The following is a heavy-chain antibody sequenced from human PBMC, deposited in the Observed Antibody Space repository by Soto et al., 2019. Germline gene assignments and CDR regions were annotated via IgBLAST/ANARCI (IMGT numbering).Heavy chain of an antibody. V-gene: IGHV1-46*03. J-gene: IGHJ4*02. CDR3: ARVSQEVVVAATWEFDY. CDR2: INPSGGST. CDR1: GYTFTSYY. Sequence: ASVKVSCKASGYTFTSYYMHWVRQAPGQGLEWMGIINPSGGSTSYAQKFQGRVTMTRDTSTSTVYMELSSLSSEDTAVYYCARVSQEVVVAATWEFDYWGQGTLVTVSS. D-gene: IGHD2-15*01.